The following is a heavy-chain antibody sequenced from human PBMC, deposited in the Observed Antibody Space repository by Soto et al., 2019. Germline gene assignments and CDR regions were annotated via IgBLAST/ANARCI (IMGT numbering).Heavy chain of an antibody. V-gene: IGHV1-2*04. CDR1: GYTFTGYY. D-gene: IGHD6-19*01. J-gene: IGHJ4*02. CDR2: INPNSGGT. CDR3: ARSDSSGWYFLDY. Sequence: QVQLVQSGAEVKKPGASVKVSCKASGYTFTGYYMHWVRQAPGQGLEWMGWINPNSGGTNYAQKFQGWVTMTRDTSISKAYMELSRLRSDDTAVYYCARSDSSGWYFLDYWGQGTLVTVSS.